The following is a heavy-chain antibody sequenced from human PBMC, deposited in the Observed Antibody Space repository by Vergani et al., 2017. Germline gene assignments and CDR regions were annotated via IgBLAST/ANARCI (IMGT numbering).Heavy chain of an antibody. J-gene: IGHJ4*02. D-gene: IGHD3-16*01. Sequence: EVQLLESGGDLVKPGGSLRLSCAASGFTFSSYAMSWVRQAPGKGLEWVSAIGGRGGSTYYADSVKGRFTISRDTSKNTLYLQMNSLRAEDTAVYYCAKGLGRGEFDYWGQGTLVTVSS. V-gene: IGHV3-23*01. CDR1: GFTFSSYA. CDR3: AKGLGRGEFDY. CDR2: IGGRGGST.